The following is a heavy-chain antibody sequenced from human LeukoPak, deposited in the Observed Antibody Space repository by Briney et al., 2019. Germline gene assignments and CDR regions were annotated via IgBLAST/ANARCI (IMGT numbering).Heavy chain of an antibody. J-gene: IGHJ4*02. V-gene: IGHV3-21*01. D-gene: IGHD6-13*01. Sequence: GGSLRLSCAASGFTFSTYPMNWVRQAPGNGLEWVSSISSSSSYIYYADSVKGRFTISRDNAKNSLYLQMNSLRAEDTAVYYCARDGGYSSSWYDYWGQGTLVTVSS. CDR1: GFTFSTYP. CDR3: ARDGGYSSSWYDY. CDR2: ISSSSSYI.